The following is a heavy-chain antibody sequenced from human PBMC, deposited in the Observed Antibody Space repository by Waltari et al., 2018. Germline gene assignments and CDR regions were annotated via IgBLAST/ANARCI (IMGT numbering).Heavy chain of an antibody. J-gene: IGHJ3*02. CDR2: INHSVST. Sequence: QVQLQQWGAGLLKPSETLSLTCAVYGGSFSGYYWSWIRQPPGQGLEWIGEINHSVSTNYNPPLNSRITISVDTSKNQFSLKLGSVTAADAAVYYCARVRRNPSSAFDIWGQGTMVTVSS. CDR3: ARVRRNPSSAFDI. D-gene: IGHD2-21*01. V-gene: IGHV4-34*01. CDR1: GGSFSGYY.